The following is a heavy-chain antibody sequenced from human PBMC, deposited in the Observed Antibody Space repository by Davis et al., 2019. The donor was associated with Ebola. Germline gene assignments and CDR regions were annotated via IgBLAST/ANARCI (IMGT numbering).Heavy chain of an antibody. CDR1: GFTFSSYA. J-gene: IGHJ5*02. D-gene: IGHD2-15*01. Sequence: GESLKISCAASGFTFSSYAMSWVRQAPGKGLECVSSISSYSDYIYYADSVKGRFTISRDNAKNTLYLQMNSLRAEDTAVYYCARDPSPRYCSGGSCYSGNWFDPWGQGTLVTVSS. CDR3: ARDPSPRYCSGGSCYSGNWFDP. V-gene: IGHV3-21*01. CDR2: ISSYSDYI.